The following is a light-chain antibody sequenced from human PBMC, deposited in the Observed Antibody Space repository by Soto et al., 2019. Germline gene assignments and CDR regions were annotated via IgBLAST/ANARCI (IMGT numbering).Light chain of an antibody. CDR3: QQLRT. V-gene: IGKV3-20*01. J-gene: IGKJ4*01. CDR2: DAS. Sequence: EIVLTQSPGTLSLSPGERATLSCRASQSVSSSYLAWYQQKPGQAPRLLIYDASSRATGIPDRFSGSGSGTDFTLTISRLEPEEFAVYYCQQLRTFGGGTKVEIK. CDR1: QSVSSSY.